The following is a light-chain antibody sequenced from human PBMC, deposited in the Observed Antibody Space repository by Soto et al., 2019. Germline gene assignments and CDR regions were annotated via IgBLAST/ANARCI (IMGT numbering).Light chain of an antibody. CDR2: EVN. CDR3: CSYAGRSNVV. CDR1: SGDVGTYNL. V-gene: IGLV2-23*02. J-gene: IGLJ2*01. Sequence: QSALTQPASVSGSPGQSITISCTGTSGDVGTYNLVSGYQQHPGRAPKLIIFEVNKRPSGVSNRLSGSKSGNTASLAISGLQADDEADYHCCSYAGRSNVVCGGGTKLTVL.